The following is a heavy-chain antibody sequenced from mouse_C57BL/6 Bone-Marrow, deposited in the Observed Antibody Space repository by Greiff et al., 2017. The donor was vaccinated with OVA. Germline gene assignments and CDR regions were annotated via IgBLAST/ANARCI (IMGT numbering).Heavy chain of an antibody. J-gene: IGHJ1*03. V-gene: IGHV1-75*01. Sequence: QVQLQQSGPELVKPGASVKISCKASGYTFTDYYINWVKQRPGQGLEWIGWIFPGSGSTYYNEKFKGKATLTVDKSSSTAYMLLSSLTSDDSAVYFCAREDNYYGKFYWYFDVWGTGTTVTVSS. CDR1: GYTFTDYY. D-gene: IGHD2-1*01. CDR3: AREDNYYGKFYWYFDV. CDR2: IFPGSGST.